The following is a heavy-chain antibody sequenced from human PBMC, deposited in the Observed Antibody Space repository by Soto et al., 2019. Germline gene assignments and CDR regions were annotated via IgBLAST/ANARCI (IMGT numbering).Heavy chain of an antibody. Sequence: QVQLQESGPGLVKPSQTLSLTCTVSGGSISSGGYYWSWIRQHPGKGLEGIGYIYYSGSTYYNPSLKSRVTIAVDTSKSQCSLKLSSVTAADTAVYYCARLRGRAKNWYFDLWGRGTLVTVSS. CDR1: GGSISSGGYY. CDR3: ARLRGRAKNWYFDL. J-gene: IGHJ2*01. CDR2: IYYSGST. V-gene: IGHV4-31*03. D-gene: IGHD4-17*01.